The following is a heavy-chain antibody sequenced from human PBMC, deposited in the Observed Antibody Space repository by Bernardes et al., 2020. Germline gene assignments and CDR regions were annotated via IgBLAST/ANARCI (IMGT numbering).Heavy chain of an antibody. CDR3: ARDISSGRGVDFDF. V-gene: IGHV6-1*01. D-gene: IGHD6-19*01. CDR2: TYYRSKWYT. CDR1: GDSVSSNSAA. Sequence: LSPTCAISGDSVSSNSAAWNWIRQSPSRGLEWLGRTYYRSKWYTDYAVSVKSRITINPDTSKNQFSLQLNSVTPEDTAVYYCARDISSGRGVDFDFWGQGTLVTVSS. J-gene: IGHJ4*02.